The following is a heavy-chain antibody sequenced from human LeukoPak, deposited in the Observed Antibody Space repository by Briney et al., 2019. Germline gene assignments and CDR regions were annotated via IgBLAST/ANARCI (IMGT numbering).Heavy chain of an antibody. CDR1: GATFSSYA. D-gene: IGHD3-10*01. V-gene: IGHV1-69*04. J-gene: IGHJ4*02. CDR2: IIPILGIA. Sequence: SVKVSCKASGATFSSYAISWVRQAPGQGLEWMGRIIPILGIANYAQKFQGRVTITADKSTSTAYMELSSLRSEDTAVYYCARDGDGSGSYYRGAYWGQGTLVTVSS. CDR3: ARDGDGSGSYYRGAY.